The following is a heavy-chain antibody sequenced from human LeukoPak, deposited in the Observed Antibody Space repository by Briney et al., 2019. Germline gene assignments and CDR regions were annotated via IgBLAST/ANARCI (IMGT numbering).Heavy chain of an antibody. J-gene: IGHJ4*02. CDR1: GGSISSSSYY. D-gene: IGHD3-10*01. CDR2: IYTSGST. V-gene: IGHV4-61*02. Sequence: PSETLSLTCTVSGGSISSSSYYWGWIRQPAGKGLEWIGRIYTSGSTNYNPSLKSRVTMSVDTSKNQFSLKLSSVTAADTAVYYCARDDYYGSGTYFDYWGQGTLVTVSS. CDR3: ARDDYYGSGTYFDY.